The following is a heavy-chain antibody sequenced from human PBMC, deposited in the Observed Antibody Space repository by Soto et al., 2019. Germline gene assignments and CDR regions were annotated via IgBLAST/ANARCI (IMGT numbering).Heavy chain of an antibody. CDR3: TRDNNWSYDY. D-gene: IGHD1-1*01. V-gene: IGHV3-74*01. Sequence: GGSLRLSCAASGFTFSSHWMHWVRQAPGKGLVRVSHIGPSGSGTRDADSVQGRFTISRDNARNTLYLQMNSLRDEDTAVYYCTRDNNWSYDYWGQGSLVTVSS. J-gene: IGHJ4*02. CDR2: IGPSGSGT. CDR1: GFTFSSHW.